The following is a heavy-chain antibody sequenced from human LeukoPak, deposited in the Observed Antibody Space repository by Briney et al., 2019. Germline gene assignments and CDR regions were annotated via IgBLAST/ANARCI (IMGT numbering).Heavy chain of an antibody. CDR2: ISYDGSNK. J-gene: IGHJ4*02. CDR1: GFTFSSYA. CDR3: ARDAYYYDSSGYFDY. D-gene: IGHD3-22*01. Sequence: GRSLRLSCAASGFTFSSYAMHWVRQAPGKGPEWVAVISYDGSNKYYADSVKGRFTISRDNSKNTLYLQMNSLRAEDTAVYYCARDAYYYDSSGYFDYWGQGTLVTVSS. V-gene: IGHV3-30*04.